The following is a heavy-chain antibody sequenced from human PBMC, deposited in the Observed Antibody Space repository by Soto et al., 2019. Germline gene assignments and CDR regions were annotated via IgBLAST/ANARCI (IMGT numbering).Heavy chain of an antibody. CDR1: GFTFSSYS. J-gene: IGHJ4*02. Sequence: GGSLRLSCAASGFTFSSYSMNWVRQAPGKGLEWVSSISSSSSCIYYADSEKGRFTISRDNTKNTLYLQMNSLRAEDTAVYYCARDGYSPRYFDYWGQRTPVTVSS. V-gene: IGHV3-21*04. D-gene: IGHD4-4*01. CDR2: ISSSSSCI. CDR3: ARDGYSPRYFDY.